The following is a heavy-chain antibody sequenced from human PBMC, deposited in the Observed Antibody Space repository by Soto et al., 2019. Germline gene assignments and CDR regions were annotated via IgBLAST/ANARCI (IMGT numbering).Heavy chain of an antibody. CDR1: GGSISSYY. J-gene: IGHJ4*02. V-gene: IGHV4-59*01. CDR2: IYYSGST. D-gene: IGHD2-15*01. CDR3: ARGIGGYPDY. Sequence: QVQLQESGPGLVKPSETLSLTCTVSGGSISSYYGSWIRQPPGKGLEWIGYIYYSGSTNYNPSLKSRVTISVDTSKNQFSLKLSSVTAADTAVYYCARGIGGYPDYWGQGTLVTVSS.